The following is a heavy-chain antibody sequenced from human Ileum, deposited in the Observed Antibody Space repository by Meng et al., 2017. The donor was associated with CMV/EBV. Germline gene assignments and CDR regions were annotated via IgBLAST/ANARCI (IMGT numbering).Heavy chain of an antibody. D-gene: IGHD5-18*01. CDR2: ISAHGGDT. Sequence: ASVKVSCKASGHTFSGYYMHWVRQAPGQGLEWMGWISAHGGDTRYAQKFKGRVTMTRDTSISTVSMDLSRLKSDDTAVDYCGRGYSEGLDVWGQGTMVTVSS. CDR3: GRGYSEGLDV. V-gene: IGHV1-2*02. CDR1: GHTFSGYY. J-gene: IGHJ6*02.